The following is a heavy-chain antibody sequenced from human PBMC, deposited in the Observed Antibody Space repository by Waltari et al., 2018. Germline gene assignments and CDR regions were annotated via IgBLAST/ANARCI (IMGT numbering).Heavy chain of an antibody. V-gene: IGHV3-48*03. CDR2: ISSSGSTI. J-gene: IGHJ4*02. D-gene: IGHD3-22*01. CDR3: ARALSYYYDSSGADY. CDR1: GFPFSSYE. Sequence: EVQLVESGGGLVQPGGSLRLSCAASGFPFSSYEMNWVRQAPGKGLEWVSYISSSGSTIYYADSVKGRFTISRDNAKNSLYLQMNSLRAEDTAVYYCARALSYYYDSSGADYWGQGTLVTVSS.